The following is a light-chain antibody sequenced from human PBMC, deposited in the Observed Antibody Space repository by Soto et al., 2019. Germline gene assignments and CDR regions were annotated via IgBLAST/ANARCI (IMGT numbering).Light chain of an antibody. CDR1: QSVSSN. CDR3: QQYNNWPLT. CDR2: GAS. V-gene: IGKV3-15*01. J-gene: IGKJ4*01. Sequence: EVVMTQSPATLSVSPGERVTLSCRASQSVSSNLAWYQQKPGQAPRHLIYGASTRATDIPARFSGSGSGTEFNLTISSLQSEDLAVYYCQQYNNWPLTFGGGTKVEIK.